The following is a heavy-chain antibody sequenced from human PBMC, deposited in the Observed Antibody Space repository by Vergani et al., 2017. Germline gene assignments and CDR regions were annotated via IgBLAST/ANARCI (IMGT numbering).Heavy chain of an antibody. J-gene: IGHJ6*03. D-gene: IGHD4-17*01. Sequence: EVQLVESGGGLVKPGGSLRLSCAASGFTFSSYSMNWVRQAPGKGLEWVSSISSSSSYIYYADSVKGRFTISRDNAKNSLYLQMNSLRAEDTAVYYCAIPATVTTRAPMDVWGKGTTVTVSS. CDR3: AIPATVTTRAPMDV. CDR1: GFTFSSYS. CDR2: ISSSSSYI. V-gene: IGHV3-21*01.